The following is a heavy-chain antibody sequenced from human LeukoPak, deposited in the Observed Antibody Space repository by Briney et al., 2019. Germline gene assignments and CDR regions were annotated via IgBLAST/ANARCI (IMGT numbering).Heavy chain of an antibody. Sequence: GGSLRLSCAASGFTFNHYAMSWVRQAPGKGLEWVSAIRAGGGKTYYADSVKGRFTISRDNSKNTLSLEMNSLRIEDTAIYYCAKERFGSGSPYYFDYWGQGTLVTVSS. CDR1: GFTFNHYA. CDR3: AKERFGSGSPYYFDY. J-gene: IGHJ4*02. D-gene: IGHD3-10*01. CDR2: IRAGGGKT. V-gene: IGHV3-23*01.